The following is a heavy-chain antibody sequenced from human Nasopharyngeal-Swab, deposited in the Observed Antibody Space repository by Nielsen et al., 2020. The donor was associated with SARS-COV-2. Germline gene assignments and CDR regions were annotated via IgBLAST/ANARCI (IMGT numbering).Heavy chain of an antibody. CDR2: ISYDGSNK. CDR1: GFTFSSYA. V-gene: IGHV3-30-3*01. Sequence: GESLKISCAASGFTFSSYAMHWVRQAPGKGLEWVAVISYDGSNKYYADSVKGRFTIPRDNSKNTLYLQMNSLRAEDTAVYYCARVAGITMVRGVDYWGQGTLVTVSS. D-gene: IGHD3-10*01. J-gene: IGHJ4*02. CDR3: ARVAGITMVRGVDY.